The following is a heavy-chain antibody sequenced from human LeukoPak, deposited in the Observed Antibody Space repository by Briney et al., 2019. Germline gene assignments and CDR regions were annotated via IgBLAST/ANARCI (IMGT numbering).Heavy chain of an antibody. CDR3: ARYAVVAAMNWFDP. D-gene: IGHD2-15*01. J-gene: IGHJ5*02. CDR2: MDPNSGNT. V-gene: IGHV1-8*01. CDR1: GYTFTSYD. Sequence: GASVKVSCKASGYTFTSYDINWVRQATGQGLEWVGWMDPNSGNTGYAQKFQGRVTMTRDTSISTAYMELSSLRSEATAVYYYARYAVVAAMNWFDPWGQGTLVIVSS.